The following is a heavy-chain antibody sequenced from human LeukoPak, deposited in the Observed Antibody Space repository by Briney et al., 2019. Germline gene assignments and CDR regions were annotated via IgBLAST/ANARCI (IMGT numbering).Heavy chain of an antibody. CDR3: VRTPPNWGFDY. J-gene: IGHJ4*02. CDR2: ISYDGSNK. D-gene: IGHD7-27*01. CDR1: GFTFSSYA. Sequence: PGRSLRLSCAASGFTFSSYAMHWVRQAPGKGLEWVAVISYDGSNKYYADSVKGRFTISRDNSKNTLYLQMNSLRAEDTAVYYCVRTPPNWGFDYWGQGTLVTVSS. V-gene: IGHV3-30-3*01.